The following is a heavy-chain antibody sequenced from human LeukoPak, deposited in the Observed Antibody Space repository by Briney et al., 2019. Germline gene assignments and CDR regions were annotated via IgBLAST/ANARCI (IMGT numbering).Heavy chain of an antibody. Sequence: ASVKVSCKASAYTFTSYYMHWVRQAPGQGLEWMGIINPSGGSTSYAQKFQGRVTMTRDTSTSTVYMELSSLRSEDTAVYYCARGDYVWGSYRAYFDYWGQGTLVTVSS. J-gene: IGHJ4*02. CDR2: INPSGGST. D-gene: IGHD3-16*02. CDR1: AYTFTSYY. CDR3: ARGDYVWGSYRAYFDY. V-gene: IGHV1-46*01.